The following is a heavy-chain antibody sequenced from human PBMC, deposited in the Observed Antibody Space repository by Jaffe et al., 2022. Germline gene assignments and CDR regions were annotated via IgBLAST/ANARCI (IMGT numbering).Heavy chain of an antibody. Sequence: QITLKESGPTLVKPTQTLTLTCTFSGFSLSTSGVGVGWIRQPPGKALEWLALIYWDDDKRYSPSLKSRLTITKDTSKNQVVLTMTNMDPVDTATYYCARSYSSSWYRGAYWYFDLWGRGTLVTVSS. V-gene: IGHV2-5*02. CDR2: IYWDDDK. J-gene: IGHJ2*01. CDR1: GFSLSTSGVG. D-gene: IGHD6-13*01. CDR3: ARSYSSSWYRGAYWYFDL.